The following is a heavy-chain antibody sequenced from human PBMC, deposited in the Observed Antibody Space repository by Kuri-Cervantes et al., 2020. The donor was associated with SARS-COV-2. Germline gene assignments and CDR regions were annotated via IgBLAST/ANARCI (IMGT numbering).Heavy chain of an antibody. CDR1: GYSISSGHY. CDR2: IYHSGST. V-gene: IGHV4-38-2*01. J-gene: IGHJ4*02. Sequence: ESLKISCAVSGYSISSGHYWGWIRQPPGKGLEWIGSIYHSGSTYYNPSLKSRVTISVDTSKNQFSLKLSSVTAADTAVYYCVRPRYSSSWYTDYWGQGTLVTVSS. D-gene: IGHD6-13*01. CDR3: VRPRYSSSWYTDY.